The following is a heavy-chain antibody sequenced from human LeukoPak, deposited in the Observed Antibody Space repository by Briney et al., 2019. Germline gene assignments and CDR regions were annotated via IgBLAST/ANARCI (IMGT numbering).Heavy chain of an antibody. Sequence: PGGSLRLSCAASGFTFSSYAMHWVRQAPGKGLEWVAVISYDGSNKYYADSVKGRFTISRDNSKNTLYLQMNSLRAEDTAVYYCAKDLDSSGIDYWGQGTLVTVSS. CDR1: GFTFSSYA. CDR2: ISYDGSNK. CDR3: AKDLDSSGIDY. V-gene: IGHV3-30*04. J-gene: IGHJ4*02. D-gene: IGHD3-22*01.